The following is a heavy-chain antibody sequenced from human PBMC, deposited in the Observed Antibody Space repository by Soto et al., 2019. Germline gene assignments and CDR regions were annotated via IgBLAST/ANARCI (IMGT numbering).Heavy chain of an antibody. CDR1: GFTFSDYA. J-gene: IGHJ4*02. CDR3: AKGGRQWLVTSDFHY. CDR2: VSHDGRNT. V-gene: IGHV3-30*18. Sequence: VQLVESGGGVVQPGRSLRLSCAASGFTFSDYAMHWVRQAPGKGLEWVAVVSHDGRNTHYADSVKGRFTISRDSSKNTVSLKMTSLRAEDTAAYYCAKGGRQWLVTSDFHYWGQGALVAVSS. D-gene: IGHD6-19*01.